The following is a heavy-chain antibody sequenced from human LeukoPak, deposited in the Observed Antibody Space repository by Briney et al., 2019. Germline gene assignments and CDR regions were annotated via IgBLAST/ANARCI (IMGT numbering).Heavy chain of an antibody. CDR2: IKQDGSER. J-gene: IGHJ4*02. Sequence: GGSLRLSCAASGFTFSSYWRSWVRQAPGKGLEWVANIKQDGSERYYVDSVKGRFTISRDNAKNSLYLQMNSLRAEDTAVYYCAIDSWELRGYWGQGTLVTVSS. D-gene: IGHD1-26*01. CDR1: GFTFSSYW. CDR3: AIDSWELRGY. V-gene: IGHV3-7*01.